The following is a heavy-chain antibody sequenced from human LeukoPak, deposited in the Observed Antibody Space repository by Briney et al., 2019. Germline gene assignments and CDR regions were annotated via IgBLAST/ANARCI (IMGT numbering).Heavy chain of an antibody. V-gene: IGHV1-69*04. CDR1: GGTFSSYA. J-gene: IGHJ3*02. D-gene: IGHD2-2*01. CDR2: IIPILGIA. CDR3: AREGLVAADAFDI. Sequence: ASVKVSCKASGGTFSSYAISWVRQAPGQGLEWMGRIIPILGIANYAQKFQGRVTITADKSTSTAYMELSSLRSEDTAVHYCAREGLVAADAFDIWGQGTMVTVSS.